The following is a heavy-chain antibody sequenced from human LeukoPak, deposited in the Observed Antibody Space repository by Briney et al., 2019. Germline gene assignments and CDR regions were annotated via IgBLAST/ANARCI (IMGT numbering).Heavy chain of an antibody. CDR1: GFTFSSYA. Sequence: LGESLKISCAASGFTFSSYAMSWVRQAPGKGLEWVSAISGSGGSTYYADSVKGRFTISRDNSKNTLYLQMNSLRAEDTAVYYCAKDRLRITMVRGVIGINWFDPWGQGTLVTVSS. V-gene: IGHV3-23*01. CDR3: AKDRLRITMVRGVIGINWFDP. CDR2: ISGSGGST. J-gene: IGHJ5*02. D-gene: IGHD3-10*01.